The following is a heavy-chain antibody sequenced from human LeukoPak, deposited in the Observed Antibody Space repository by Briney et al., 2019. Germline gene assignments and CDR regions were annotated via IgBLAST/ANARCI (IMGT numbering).Heavy chain of an antibody. CDR3: AGPLLGAFDI. Sequence: SETLSLTCTVSGGSISSSSYYWGWIRQPPGKGLEWIGSIYYSGSTYYNPSLKSRVTISVDTSKNQFSLKLSSVTAADTAVYYCAGPLLGAFDIWGQGTMVTVSS. V-gene: IGHV4-39*01. CDR1: GGSISSSSYY. D-gene: IGHD2/OR15-2a*01. CDR2: IYYSGST. J-gene: IGHJ3*02.